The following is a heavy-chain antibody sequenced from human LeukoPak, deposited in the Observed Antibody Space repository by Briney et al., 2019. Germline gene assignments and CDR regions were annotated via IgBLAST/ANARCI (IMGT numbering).Heavy chain of an antibody. D-gene: IGHD1-14*01. J-gene: IGHJ4*02. CDR1: GFTFSSYG. V-gene: IGHV3-30*02. Sequence: GGSLRLSCAASGFTFSSYGMHWVRQAPGKGLEWVAFIRYDGSNKYYADSVKGRFTISRDNSKNTLYLQMNSLRAEDTAVYYCAKDRVPPQRDFDYWGQGTLVTVSS. CDR2: IRYDGSNK. CDR3: AKDRVPPQRDFDY.